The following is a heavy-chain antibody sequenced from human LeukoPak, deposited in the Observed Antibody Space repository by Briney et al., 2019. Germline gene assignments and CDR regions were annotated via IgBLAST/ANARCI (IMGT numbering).Heavy chain of an antibody. CDR2: IFWNDEM. CDR1: GFSLSTNGVA. Sequence: SGPTLVKPTQTLTLTCTVSGFSLSTNGVAVGWIRQPPGKALEWLGMIFWNDEMRYSPSLKSRLGINKDTSKNQVVLTMTNMDPVDTATYYCAHSVRTYSYVNDYWGQGSLVTVSS. V-gene: IGHV2-5*01. J-gene: IGHJ4*02. D-gene: IGHD2-15*01. CDR3: AHSVRTYSYVNDY.